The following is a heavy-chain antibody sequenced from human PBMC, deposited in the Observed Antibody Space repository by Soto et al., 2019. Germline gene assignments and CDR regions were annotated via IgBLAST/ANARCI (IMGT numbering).Heavy chain of an antibody. D-gene: IGHD5-12*01. Sequence: SETLSLTCTVSGGSISSYYWSWIRQPPWKGLEWIGYIYYSGSTNYNPSLKSRVTISVDTSKNQFSLKLSSVTAADTAVYYCARERGEGYSGYDYWGQGTLVTVSS. CDR1: GGSISSYY. V-gene: IGHV4-59*01. CDR2: IYYSGST. CDR3: ARERGEGYSGYDY. J-gene: IGHJ4*02.